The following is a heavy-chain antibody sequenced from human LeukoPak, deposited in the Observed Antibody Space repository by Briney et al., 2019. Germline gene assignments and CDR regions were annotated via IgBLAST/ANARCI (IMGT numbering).Heavy chain of an antibody. CDR1: GGSISSYY. V-gene: IGHV4-59*01. CDR3: ARIDTVDYGYYFDY. D-gene: IGHD4-17*01. Sequence: PSETLSLTCTVSGGSISSYYWSWIRQPPGKGLEWIGYIYYSGSTSYNPSLKSRVTMSVDTSKNQFSLNLGSVTAADTAVYYCARIDTVDYGYYFDYWGQGTLVTVSS. CDR2: IYYSGST. J-gene: IGHJ4*02.